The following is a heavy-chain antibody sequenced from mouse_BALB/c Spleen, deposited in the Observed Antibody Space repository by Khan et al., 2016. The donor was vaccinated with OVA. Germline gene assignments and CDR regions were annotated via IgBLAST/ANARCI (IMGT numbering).Heavy chain of an antibody. CDR2: IYFSGSI. V-gene: IGHV3-1*02. J-gene: IGHJ4*01. CDR3: ARDGNYMDY. Sequence: EVQLQESGPDLVKPSQSLSLTCTVTGYSITSGYSWHWIRQFPGNKLEWLGYIYFSGSINYNPSLKSRISITRDASKNQFFLQLNSVTTDDTATYYCARDGNYMDYWGQGTSVTVSS. CDR1: GYSITSGYS. D-gene: IGHD2-1*01.